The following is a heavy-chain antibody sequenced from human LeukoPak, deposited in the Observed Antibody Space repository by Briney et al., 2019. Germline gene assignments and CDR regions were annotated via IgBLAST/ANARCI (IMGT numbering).Heavy chain of an antibody. CDR3: AKEDVLLWFGELLGGWFDP. Sequence: PGGSLRLSCAASGFTFSSYAMSWVRQAPGKGLEWVSAISGSGGSTYYADSVKGRFTISRDNSKNTLYLQMNSLRAEDTAVYYCAKEDVLLWFGELLGGWFDPWGQGTLVTVSS. CDR1: GFTFSSYA. D-gene: IGHD3-10*01. V-gene: IGHV3-23*01. CDR2: ISGSGGST. J-gene: IGHJ5*02.